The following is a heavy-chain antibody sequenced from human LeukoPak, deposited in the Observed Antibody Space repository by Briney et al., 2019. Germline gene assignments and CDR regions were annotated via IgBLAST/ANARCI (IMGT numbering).Heavy chain of an antibody. Sequence: GGSLRLSCAASGFTFRSYAMNWVRQAPGKGLEWVSVISGSGDTTNYADSVKGRFTISGENSKNTLYLQMNSLRAEDTAVYYCAKSITMIVVVVGNAVDIWGQGTMVTVSS. CDR2: ISGSGDTT. CDR1: GFTFRSYA. CDR3: AKSITMIVVVVGNAVDI. J-gene: IGHJ3*02. V-gene: IGHV3-23*01. D-gene: IGHD3-22*01.